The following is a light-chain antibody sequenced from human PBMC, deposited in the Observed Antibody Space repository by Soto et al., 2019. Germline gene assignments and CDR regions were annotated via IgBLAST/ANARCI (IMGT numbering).Light chain of an antibody. V-gene: IGLV2-14*01. J-gene: IGLJ1*01. Sequence: QSELTQPASVSGFPGQSISISCTRTSSDVGGYNYVSWYQQHPGKAPKLLIYDINNRPSGIPNRFSGSKSGTSATLGITGLQTGDEADYYCGTWDSSLSAGLYVFGNGTKVTVL. CDR2: DIN. CDR1: SSDVGGYNY. CDR3: GTWDSSLSAGLYV.